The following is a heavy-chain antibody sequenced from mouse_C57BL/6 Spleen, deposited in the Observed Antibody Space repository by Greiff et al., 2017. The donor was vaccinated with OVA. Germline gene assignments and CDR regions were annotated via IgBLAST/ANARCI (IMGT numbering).Heavy chain of an antibody. CDR2: INPSTGGT. CDR1: GYSFTGYY. D-gene: IGHD2-3*01. Sequence: EVQLQQSGPELVKPGASVKISCKASGYSFTGYYMNWVKQSPEKSLEWIGEINPSTGGTTYNQKFKAKATLTVDKSSSTAYMQLKSLTSEDSAVYYCARVGGYYAWFAYWGQGTLVTVAA. V-gene: IGHV1-42*01. J-gene: IGHJ3*01. CDR3: ARVGGYYAWFAY.